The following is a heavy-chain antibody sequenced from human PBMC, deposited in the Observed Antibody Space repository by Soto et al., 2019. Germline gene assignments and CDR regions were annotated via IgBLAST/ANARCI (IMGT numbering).Heavy chain of an antibody. Sequence: SQTLSLTCAISGDSVSSNSAAWNWIRQSPSRGLEWLGRTYYRSKWYNDYAVSVKSRITINPDTSKNQFSLQLNSVTPEDTAVYYCARFWRYSSGWPGNRNSYGMDVGGQGPTATVPS. J-gene: IGHJ6*02. CDR3: ARFWRYSSGWPGNRNSYGMDV. V-gene: IGHV6-1*01. D-gene: IGHD6-19*01. CDR2: TYYRSKWYN. CDR1: GDSVSSNSAA.